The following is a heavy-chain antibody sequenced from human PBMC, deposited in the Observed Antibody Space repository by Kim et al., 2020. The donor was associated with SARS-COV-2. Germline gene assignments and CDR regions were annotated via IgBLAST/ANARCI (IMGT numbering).Heavy chain of an antibody. CDR2: IYYSGST. CDR3: ARYPLPAWSSSTSSLGWFDP. CDR1: GGSISSYY. J-gene: IGHJ5*02. Sequence: SETLSLTCTVSGGSISSYYWSWIRQPPGKGLEWIGYIYYSGSTNYNPSLKSRVTISVDTSKNQFSLKLSSVTAADTAVYYCARYPLPAWSSSTSSLGWFDPWGQGTLVTVSS. D-gene: IGHD2-2*01. V-gene: IGHV4-59*01.